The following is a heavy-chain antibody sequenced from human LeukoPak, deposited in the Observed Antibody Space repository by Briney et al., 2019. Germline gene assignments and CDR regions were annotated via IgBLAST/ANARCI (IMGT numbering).Heavy chain of an antibody. CDR2: FDPEDGET. J-gene: IGHJ4*02. CDR3: ATARSVAGPFDY. CDR1: GYTLTELS. Sequence: ASVKVSCKVSGYTLTELSMHWVRQAPGKGLEWMGGFDPEDGETIYAQKFQGRVTMTEDTSTDTAYMELSSLRSKDTAVYYCATARSVAGPFDYWGQGTLVTVSS. D-gene: IGHD6-19*01. V-gene: IGHV1-24*01.